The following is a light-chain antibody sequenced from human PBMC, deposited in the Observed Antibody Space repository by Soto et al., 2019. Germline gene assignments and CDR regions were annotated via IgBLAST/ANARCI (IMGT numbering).Light chain of an antibody. CDR2: AAS. CDR3: QQYNRWPFT. V-gene: IGKV1-9*01. CDR1: QGISSY. J-gene: IGKJ3*01. Sequence: DIQLTQSPSFLSASVGDRVTITCRASQGISSYLAWYQQKPGKAPKLLIYAASTLQSGVPSRFSGSGSGTEFTLTISSLQPEDFATYYCQQYNRWPFTFGPGTKVDIK.